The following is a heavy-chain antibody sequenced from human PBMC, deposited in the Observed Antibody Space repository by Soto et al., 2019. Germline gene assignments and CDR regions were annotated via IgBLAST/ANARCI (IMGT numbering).Heavy chain of an antibody. CDR2: IYPGDHET. CDR1: GYTFSNFW. Sequence: PGESLKISCQCSGYTFSNFWIAWVRQLPGKGLEWMGIIYPGDHETRYSPSFHGKVTISADKSINTAYLQWNSLEASDTAFYFCARSPRSSPYFDYWGQGALVTVSS. V-gene: IGHV5-51*01. J-gene: IGHJ4*02. D-gene: IGHD6-13*01. CDR3: ARSPRSSPYFDY.